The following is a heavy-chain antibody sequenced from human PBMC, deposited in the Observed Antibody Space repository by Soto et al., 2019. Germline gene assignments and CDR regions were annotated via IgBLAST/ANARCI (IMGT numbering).Heavy chain of an antibody. Sequence: LRLSCAASGFTFSSYAMHWVRQAPGKGLEWVAVISYDGSNKYYADSVKGRFTISRDNSKNTLYLQMNSLRAEDTAVYYCAREGATVVTVYYFDYWGQGTLVTVSS. CDR1: GFTFSSYA. CDR3: AREGATVVTVYYFDY. J-gene: IGHJ4*02. CDR2: ISYDGSNK. D-gene: IGHD2-15*01. V-gene: IGHV3-30-3*01.